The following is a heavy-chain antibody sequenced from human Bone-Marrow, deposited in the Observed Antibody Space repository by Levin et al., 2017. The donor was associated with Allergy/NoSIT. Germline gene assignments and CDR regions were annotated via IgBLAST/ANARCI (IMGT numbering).Heavy chain of an antibody. V-gene: IGHV3-53*01. CDR3: AREGSVAATPYFDL. Sequence: GGSLRLSCAASGFIVSNNYMSWVRQAPGKGLEWVSVLYNGGSTDYSDSVKGRFTIFRDNSKNTLHLHMNSLSAEATAVYFCAREGSVAATPYFDLWGQGSLVTVSS. J-gene: IGHJ4*02. D-gene: IGHD2-15*01. CDR1: GFIVSNNY. CDR2: LYNGGST.